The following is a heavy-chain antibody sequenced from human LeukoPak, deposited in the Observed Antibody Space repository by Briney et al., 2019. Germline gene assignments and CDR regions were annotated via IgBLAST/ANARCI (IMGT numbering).Heavy chain of an antibody. CDR3: AKDRFDY. Sequence: GGSLRLSCASSGFTFSSYGMHWVRQAPGKGLEWVAVISYDGSNKYYADSVKGRFTISRDNSKNTLYMQMNSLRDEDTAVYYCAKDRFDYWGQGTLVTVSS. D-gene: IGHD3-3*01. CDR1: GFTFSSYG. J-gene: IGHJ4*02. V-gene: IGHV3-30*18. CDR2: ISYDGSNK.